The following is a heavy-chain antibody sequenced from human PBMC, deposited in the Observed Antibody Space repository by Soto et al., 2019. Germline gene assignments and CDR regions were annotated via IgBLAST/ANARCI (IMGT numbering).Heavy chain of an antibody. CDR2: INPDNGNT. V-gene: IGHV1-3*01. D-gene: IGHD2-15*01. J-gene: IGHJ5*02. Sequence: ASVKVSCKASGYTFTRYTMNWVRQAPGQRLEWTGWINPDNGNTKSSQKFQDRVIITRDTSASTAYMDLSSLRSEDTAVYYCARGIATGQLDPWGQGTLVTVSS. CDR1: GYTFTRYT. CDR3: ARGIATGQLDP.